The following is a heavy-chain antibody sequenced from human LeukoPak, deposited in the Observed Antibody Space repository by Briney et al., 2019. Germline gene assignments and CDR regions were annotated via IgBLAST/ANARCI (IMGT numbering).Heavy chain of an antibody. CDR2: ISSSSSYI. V-gene: IGHV3-21*01. J-gene: IGHJ4*02. D-gene: IGHD4-17*01. CDR1: GFTFSSYS. CDR3: ARATDGDYVPY. Sequence: PGGSLRLSCAASGFTFSSYSMNWVRQAPGKGLEWVSSISSSSSYINYADSVKGRFTISRDNAKNSLYLQMNSLRAEDTAVYYCARATDGDYVPYWGQGTLITVSS.